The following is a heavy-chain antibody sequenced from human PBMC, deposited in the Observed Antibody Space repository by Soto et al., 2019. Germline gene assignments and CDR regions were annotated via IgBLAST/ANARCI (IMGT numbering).Heavy chain of an antibody. CDR3: AIKRTDYDSSGYFPIY. J-gene: IGHJ4*02. CDR2: ISAYNGNT. D-gene: IGHD3-22*01. CDR1: GYTFTSYG. V-gene: IGHV1-18*01. Sequence: ASVKVSCKASGYTFTSYGISWVRQAPGQGLEWMGWISAYNGNTNYAQKLQGRVTMTTDTSTSTAYMELRSLRSDDTAVYYCAIKRTDYDSSGYFPIYRGQGTLVTVSS.